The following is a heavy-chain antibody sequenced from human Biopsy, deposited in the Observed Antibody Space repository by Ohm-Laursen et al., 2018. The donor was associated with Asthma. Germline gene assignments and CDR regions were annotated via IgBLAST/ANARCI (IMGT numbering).Heavy chain of an antibody. D-gene: IGHD1-14*01. CDR1: GFTFSHYN. CDR2: ISSGGRTI. CDR3: ARDNHDYYYYGMDL. J-gene: IGHJ6*02. Sequence: SLRLSCAAPGFTFSHYNMSWIRQAPGKGLEWISYISSGGRTIYYADSVKGRFTISRDNAQNLLYLQMSSLRTEDTAVYYCARDNHDYYYYGMDLWGQGTSVTVSS. V-gene: IGHV3-11*01.